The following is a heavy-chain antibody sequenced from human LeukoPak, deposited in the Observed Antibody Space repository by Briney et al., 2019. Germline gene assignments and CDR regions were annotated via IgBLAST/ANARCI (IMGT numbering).Heavy chain of an antibody. V-gene: IGHV3-64*01. CDR3: ASGSFSSSSNLFDY. CDR1: GFTFGDYA. CDR2: ISSNGGST. J-gene: IGHJ4*02. Sequence: GGSLRLSCTASGFTFGDYAMSWFRQAPGKGLEYVSAISSNGGSTYYANSVKGRFTISRDNSKNTLYLQMGSLRAEDMAVYYCASGSFSSSSNLFDYWGQGTLVTVSS. D-gene: IGHD6-13*01.